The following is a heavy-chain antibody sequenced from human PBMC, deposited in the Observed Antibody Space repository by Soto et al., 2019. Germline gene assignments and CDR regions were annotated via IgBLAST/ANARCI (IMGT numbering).Heavy chain of an antibody. CDR2: IYYTGST. Sequence: SETLSLTCTVSGGSVSSESHQWSCIRQTPRKGLEWIGYIYYTGSTNYNPSLKGRVTMSVDTSRDQVSLRLRSVTRADTAVYYCARDGPLQYDYVWGSYRYTWFDPWGQGTLVTVS. J-gene: IGHJ5*02. CDR1: GGSVSSESHQ. CDR3: ARDGPLQYDYVWGSYRYTWFDP. D-gene: IGHD3-16*02. V-gene: IGHV4-61*01.